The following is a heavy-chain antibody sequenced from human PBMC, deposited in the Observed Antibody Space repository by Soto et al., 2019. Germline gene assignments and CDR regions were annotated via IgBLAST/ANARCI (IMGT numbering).Heavy chain of an antibody. CDR2: INSSGGST. CDR1: GFTFSSYA. CDR3: TKPRGDGYPDY. Sequence: GSLRLSCAASGFTFSSYAMSWVRQAPGKGLKWVSGINSSGGSTYYADSVKGRFTISRDNSKNTVYLHMNSLRAEDTAVYYCTKPRGDGYPDYWGQGTLVTVSS. J-gene: IGHJ4*02. D-gene: IGHD5-12*01. V-gene: IGHV3-23*01.